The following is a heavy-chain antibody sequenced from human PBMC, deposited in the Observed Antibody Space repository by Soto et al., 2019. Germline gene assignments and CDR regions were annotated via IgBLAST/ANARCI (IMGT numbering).Heavy chain of an antibody. CDR2: INAGNGNT. J-gene: IGHJ6*03. CDR3: ARGYYDFWSGYYAGPGYYYYYYMDV. Sequence: ASVKVSCKASGYTFTSYAMHWVRQAPGQRLEWTGWINAGNGNTKYSQKFQGRVTITRDTSASTAYMELSSLRSEDTAVYYCARGYYDFWSGYYAGPGYYYYYYMDVWGKGTTVTVSS. D-gene: IGHD3-3*01. CDR1: GYTFTSYA. V-gene: IGHV1-3*01.